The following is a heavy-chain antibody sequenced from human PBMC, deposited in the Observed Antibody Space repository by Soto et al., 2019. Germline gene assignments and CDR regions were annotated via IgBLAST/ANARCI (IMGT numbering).Heavy chain of an antibody. CDR1: GGTFSCYA. V-gene: IGHV1-69*13. Sequence: SVKVSCKASGGTFSCYAISWVRQAPGQGLEWMGGIIPIFGTANYAQKFQGRVTITADESTSTAYMELSSLRSEDTAVYYCGYCGGDCNYYYYGMDVWGQGTTVIVSS. J-gene: IGHJ6*01. CDR3: GYCGGDCNYYYYGMDV. CDR2: IIPIFGTA. D-gene: IGHD2-21*02.